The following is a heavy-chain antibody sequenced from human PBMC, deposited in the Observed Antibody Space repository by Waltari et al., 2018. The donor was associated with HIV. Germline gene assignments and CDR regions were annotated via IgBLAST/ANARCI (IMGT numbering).Heavy chain of an antibody. CDR2: ISSSHTQM. V-gene: IGHV3-21*01. CDR1: AFPFSNFR. D-gene: IGHD3-16*01. Sequence: DSGEGLVKPGGSLRPSCEVSAFPFSNFRMNWVREAPGKGLEWVASISSSHTQMSYADSVKGRFTIFRDNAKKSLYLQMNSLRDEDTAVYYCVRGAGRDLLLFGGDFWGQGTLVTVSS. J-gene: IGHJ4*02. CDR3: VRGAGRDLLLFGGDF.